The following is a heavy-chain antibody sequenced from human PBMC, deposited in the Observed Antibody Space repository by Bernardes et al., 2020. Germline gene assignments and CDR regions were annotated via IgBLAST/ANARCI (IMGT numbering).Heavy chain of an antibody. Sequence: ASVKVSCKASGYTFTSCAMNWVRQAPGQGLEWMGWINTNTGNPTYAQGFTGRFVFSLDTSVSTAYLQISSLKAEDTAVYYCARDIGSSYYYGSGSGDYWGQGTLVTVSS. V-gene: IGHV7-4-1*02. CDR2: INTNTGNP. D-gene: IGHD3-10*01. J-gene: IGHJ4*02. CDR1: GYTFTSCA. CDR3: ARDIGSSYYYGSGSGDY.